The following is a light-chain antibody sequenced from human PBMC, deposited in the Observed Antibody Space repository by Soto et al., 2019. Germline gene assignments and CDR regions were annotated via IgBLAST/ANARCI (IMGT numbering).Light chain of an antibody. CDR1: QAVNTR. Sequence: EIVLTQSPATLSSYPGDRVTLSCRASQAVNTRLAWYQHKPGQAPRLLIYLASNRAAGVPARLSGSGSGTDFTLTISDVEPEDFAVYYCQQRQSWPRTFGQGTKVDIK. J-gene: IGKJ1*01. CDR2: LAS. CDR3: QQRQSWPRT. V-gene: IGKV3-11*01.